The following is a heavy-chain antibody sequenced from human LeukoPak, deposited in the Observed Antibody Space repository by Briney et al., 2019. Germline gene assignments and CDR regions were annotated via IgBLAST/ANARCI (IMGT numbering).Heavy chain of an antibody. V-gene: IGHV4-4*08. J-gene: IGHJ5*02. CDR2: IYTSGST. D-gene: IGHD6-13*01. Sequence: PSETLSLTCTVSGGSINSYYWSWIRQPPGKGLEWIGYIYTSGSTNYNPSLKSRVTISVDTSKNQFSLKLRSVTAADTAVYYCAREIAAAGVNWFDPWGQGTLVTVSS. CDR3: AREIAAAGVNWFDP. CDR1: GGSINSYY.